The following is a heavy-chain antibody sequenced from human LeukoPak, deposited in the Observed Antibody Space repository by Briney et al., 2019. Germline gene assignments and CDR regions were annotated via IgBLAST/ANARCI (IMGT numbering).Heavy chain of an antibody. J-gene: IGHJ4*02. CDR3: AKAPYSSGPIGFDC. V-gene: IGHV3-23*01. D-gene: IGHD6-19*01. CDR2: ISCSGGST. Sequence: PGGSLRLSCAASGFTLSSYVMSWVRQAPGKGLEWVSSISCSGGSTYYEDSVKGRFTFSRDSSKNTLYLQMNSLRAEDTAVYYCAKAPYSSGPIGFDCWGQGALVTVS. CDR1: GFTLSSYV.